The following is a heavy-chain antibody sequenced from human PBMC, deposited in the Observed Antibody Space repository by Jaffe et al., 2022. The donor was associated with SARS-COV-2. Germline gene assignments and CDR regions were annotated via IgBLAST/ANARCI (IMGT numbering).Heavy chain of an antibody. J-gene: IGHJ5*02. Sequence: QITLKESGPTLVKPSQTLTLTCTFSGFSLSSTGVGVGWIRQPPGKALEWLALIYWDDDKRYNPSLKNRLTITKDTSKNQVVLTMTSVDTVDTGTYHCAHRPRGSSSSRFDPWGQGVLVNVSS. CDR1: GFSLSSTGVG. D-gene: IGHD6-6*01. CDR3: AHRPRGSSSSRFDP. CDR2: IYWDDDK. V-gene: IGHV2-5*02.